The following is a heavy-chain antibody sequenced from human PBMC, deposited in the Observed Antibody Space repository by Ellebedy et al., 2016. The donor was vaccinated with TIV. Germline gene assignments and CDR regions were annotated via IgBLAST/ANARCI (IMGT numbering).Heavy chain of an antibody. CDR1: GFTFSSYA. CDR3: ARATSGFDL. J-gene: IGHJ2*01. V-gene: IGHV3-23*01. Sequence: GESLKISCAASGFTFSSYAMSWVRQAPGKGLEWVSAISGSGGSTYYADSVKGRFTISRENAKNSLYLQMNSLRAEDTAVYYCARATSGFDLWGRGTLVTVSS. D-gene: IGHD6-19*01. CDR2: ISGSGGST.